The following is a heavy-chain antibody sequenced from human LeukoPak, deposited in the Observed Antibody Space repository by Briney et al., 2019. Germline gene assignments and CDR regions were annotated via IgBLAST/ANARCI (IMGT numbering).Heavy chain of an antibody. CDR1: GFTFTDHY. CDR3: AREAGGAFDI. D-gene: IGHD4-23*01. V-gene: IGHV3-66*01. J-gene: IGHJ3*02. Sequence: PGGSLRLSCAASGFTFTDHYMDWVRQAPGKGLEWASVIYSGGSTYYADSVKGRFTISRDNSKNTLYLQMNSLRAEDTAVYYCAREAGGAFDIWGQGTMVTVSS. CDR2: IYSGGST.